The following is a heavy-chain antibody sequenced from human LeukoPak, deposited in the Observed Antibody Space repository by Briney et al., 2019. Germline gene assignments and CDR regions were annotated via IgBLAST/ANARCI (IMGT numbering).Heavy chain of an antibody. J-gene: IGHJ4*02. CDR3: AREGYDSSGYFLDY. CDR2: IRESGST. CDR1: GGSFSGYY. V-gene: IGHV4-59*01. D-gene: IGHD3-22*01. Sequence: SETLSLTCAVYGGSFSGYYWSWIRQPPGKGLEWFGWIRESGSTEYNPSLMSRVTLSLDAPKNQVSLKLYSVTAADTAVYYCAREGYDSSGYFLDYWGQGTLVTVSS.